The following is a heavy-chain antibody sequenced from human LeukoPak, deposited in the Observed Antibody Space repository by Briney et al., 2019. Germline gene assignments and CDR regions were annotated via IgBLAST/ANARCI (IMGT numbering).Heavy chain of an antibody. D-gene: IGHD3-3*01. CDR2: INHSGST. Sequence: SETLSLTCAVYGGSFSGYYWSWIRQPPGKGLEWIGEINHSGSTNYNPSLKSRVTISVDTSKNQFSLKLSSVTAADTAVYYCARHWRPPSSPDYAFDIWGQGTMVSVSS. J-gene: IGHJ3*02. V-gene: IGHV4-34*01. CDR3: ARHWRPPSSPDYAFDI. CDR1: GGSFSGYY.